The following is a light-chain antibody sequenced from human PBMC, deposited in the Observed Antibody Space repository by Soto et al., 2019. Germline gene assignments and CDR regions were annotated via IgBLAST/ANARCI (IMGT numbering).Light chain of an antibody. V-gene: IGLV6-57*04. J-gene: IGLJ3*02. Sequence: NFMLTQPHSVSESPGKTVTISCTRSSGSIASNYVQWYQQRPGSAPTTVIYEDNQRPSGVPDRFSGSIDSSYNSASLTISGLKTEDEASYYCQSYDSSNQGVFGGVTKLTVL. CDR1: SGSIASNY. CDR2: EDN. CDR3: QSYDSSNQGV.